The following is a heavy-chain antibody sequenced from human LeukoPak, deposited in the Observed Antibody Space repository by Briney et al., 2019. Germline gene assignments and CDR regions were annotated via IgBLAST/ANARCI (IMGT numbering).Heavy chain of an antibody. CDR2: FYRTGST. D-gene: IGHD1-1*01. J-gene: IGHJ3*02. Sequence: SETLSLTCTVSGYSISSGYYWGWIRQPPGKGLEWIVSFYRTGSTYYNPSLKSRVTISIDTSKNQFSLRLSFVTAADTAVYYCAKIASMYNPDDAFDIWGQGTMVTVSS. V-gene: IGHV4-38-2*02. CDR3: AKIASMYNPDDAFDI. CDR1: GYSISSGYY.